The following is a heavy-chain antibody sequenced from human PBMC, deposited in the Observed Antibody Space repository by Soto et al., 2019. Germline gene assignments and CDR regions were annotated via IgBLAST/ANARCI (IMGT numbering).Heavy chain of an antibody. D-gene: IGHD1-7*01. CDR2: IRFDGSNE. V-gene: IGHV3-33*01. CDR1: GGIFHGYG. CDR3: ARDGIGGTVFRGYLDY. Sequence: GGSLRLSCAVPGGIFHGYGMHWVRQAPGKGLEWVAIIRFDGSNEEYADSVKGRFTISRDNSKNTLYLRMNTLGAEDTAVYYCARDGIGGTVFRGYLDYWGRGTVVTVSS. J-gene: IGHJ4*02.